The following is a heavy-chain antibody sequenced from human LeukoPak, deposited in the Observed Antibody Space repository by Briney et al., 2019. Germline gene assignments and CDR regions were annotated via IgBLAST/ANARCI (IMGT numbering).Heavy chain of an antibody. D-gene: IGHD2-15*01. J-gene: IGHJ4*02. CDR3: AKGGIGEGGLDY. CDR2: IGGGSGGGT. V-gene: IGHV3-23*01. Sequence: GGSLRLSCAASGFTFSSSAMTWVRQAPGKGLDWVSSIGGGSGGGTYYADSVKGRFTISRDNSKNTLHLQMNSLRAEDTALYFCAKGGIGEGGLDYWGQGTLVTVSS. CDR1: GFTFSSSA.